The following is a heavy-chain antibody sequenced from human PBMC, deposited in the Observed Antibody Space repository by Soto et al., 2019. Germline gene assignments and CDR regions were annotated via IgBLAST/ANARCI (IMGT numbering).Heavy chain of an antibody. CDR1: GFTFSSYW. CDR2: INSDGSST. V-gene: IGHV3-74*01. Sequence: EVQLVESGGGLVQPGGSLRLSCAASGFTFSSYWMHWVRQAPGKGLVWVSRINSDGSSTSYADSVKGRFTISRDNAKNTLYLQMNSLRAEDTAVYYGARALIARYCSGGSCYLDYYYGMDVWGQGTTVTVSS. CDR3: ARALIARYCSGGSCYLDYYYGMDV. D-gene: IGHD2-15*01. J-gene: IGHJ6*02.